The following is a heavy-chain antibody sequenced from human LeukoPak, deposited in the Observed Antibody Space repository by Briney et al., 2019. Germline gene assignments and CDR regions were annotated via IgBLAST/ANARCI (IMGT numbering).Heavy chain of an antibody. CDR1: GFTFSHYT. V-gene: IGHV3-30-3*01. D-gene: IGHD2-8*01. J-gene: IGHJ3*02. CDR2: ILYDGSNK. CDR3: ARDCTNGVCYSGLRSAFDI. Sequence: GRSLRLSCVASGFTFSHYTMHWVRQAPGKGLEWVAVILYDGSNKYYADSVKGRFTISRDNSKNSLYLQMNSLRAEDTAVYYCARDCTNGVCYSGLRSAFDIWGQGTMVTVSS.